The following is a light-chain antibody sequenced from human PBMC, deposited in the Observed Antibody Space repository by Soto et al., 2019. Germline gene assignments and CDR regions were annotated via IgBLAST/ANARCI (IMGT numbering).Light chain of an antibody. CDR1: SSNIGARYD. Sequence: QSVLTQPPSVSGAPGQRVTISCTGSSSNIGARYDVHWYQQLPGTAPKLLIYGNTNRPSGVPDRFSGSKSGTSASLAITGLQAEDAADYYCQSYDSSLSGSYVVFGGGTKLTVL. CDR3: QSYDSSLSGSYVV. CDR2: GNT. V-gene: IGLV1-40*01. J-gene: IGLJ2*01.